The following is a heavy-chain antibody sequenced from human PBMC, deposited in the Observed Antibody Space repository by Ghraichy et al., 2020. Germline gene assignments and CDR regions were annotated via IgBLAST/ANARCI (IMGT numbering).Heavy chain of an antibody. Sequence: GGSLRLSCAASGFTFSSYAMSWVRQAPGKGLEWVSAISGSGGSTYYADSVKGRFTISRDNSKNTLYLQMNSLRAEDTAVYYCAKARIYYDSSGYYYSFWYFDLWGRGTLVTVSS. CDR1: GFTFSSYA. CDR2: ISGSGGST. J-gene: IGHJ2*01. CDR3: AKARIYYDSSGYYYSFWYFDL. D-gene: IGHD3-22*01. V-gene: IGHV3-23*01.